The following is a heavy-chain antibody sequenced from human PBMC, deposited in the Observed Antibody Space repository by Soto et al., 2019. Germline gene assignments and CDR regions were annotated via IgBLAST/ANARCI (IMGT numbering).Heavy chain of an antibody. J-gene: IGHJ4*02. V-gene: IGHV3-15*07. Sequence: EVQLVESGGGLVKPGGSLRLSCAASGFTISGAWMNWVRQAPGKGLEWVGRIKTKTHGETTDYAAPVKGRFTISRDDSENTLSLHMTSLKIEDTAVYYCMTGSVEGYWGRGALVTVSS. CDR2: IKTKTHGETT. D-gene: IGHD1-26*01. CDR1: GFTISGAW. CDR3: MTGSVEGY.